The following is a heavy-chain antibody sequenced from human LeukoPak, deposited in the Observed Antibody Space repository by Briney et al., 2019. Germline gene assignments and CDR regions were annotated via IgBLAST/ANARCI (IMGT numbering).Heavy chain of an antibody. CDR1: GFTLSSYG. Sequence: PGGTLRLSCAASGFTLSSYGMHWVRQAPGKGLEWVAFIRYEGSNKYYAESVKGRFTISRDNSKNTLYLQMNSLRAEDTAVYYCAKDAGDIVVVPAATGSDAFDIWGQGTMVTVSS. V-gene: IGHV3-30*02. J-gene: IGHJ3*02. CDR3: AKDAGDIVVVPAATGSDAFDI. CDR2: IRYEGSNK. D-gene: IGHD2-2*01.